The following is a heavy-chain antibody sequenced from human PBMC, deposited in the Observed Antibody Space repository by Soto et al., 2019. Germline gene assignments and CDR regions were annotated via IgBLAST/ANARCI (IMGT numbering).Heavy chain of an antibody. CDR2: IWYDGSNK. V-gene: IGHV3-33*01. Sequence: GGSLRLACAASGFTFSSYGMHWVRQAPGKGLEWVAVIWYDGSNKYYADSVKGRFTISRDNSKNTLYLQMNSLRAEDTAVYYCARDRGTIFGVVMTYYYYYGMDVWGQGTTVTVSS. D-gene: IGHD3-3*01. J-gene: IGHJ6*02. CDR3: ARDRGTIFGVVMTYYYYYGMDV. CDR1: GFTFSSYG.